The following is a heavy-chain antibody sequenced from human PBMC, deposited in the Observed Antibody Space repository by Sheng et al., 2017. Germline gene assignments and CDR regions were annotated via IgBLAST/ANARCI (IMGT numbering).Heavy chain of an antibody. CDR2: IIRAFGKG. V-gene: IGHV1-69*05. D-gene: IGHD3-10*01. CDR1: GGTVSTYG. Sequence: QVQLVQSGAEVKRPGSSVRVSCKASGGTVSTYGLTWVRQAPGQGLEWMGGIIRAFGKGDYAQKFQGRLTITSDESTSTAYMELHSLTSEDTAVYYCAGVRGRGASGTHYNWFDPWGQGTLVTVSS. J-gene: IGHJ5*02. CDR3: AGVRGRGASGTHYNWFDP.